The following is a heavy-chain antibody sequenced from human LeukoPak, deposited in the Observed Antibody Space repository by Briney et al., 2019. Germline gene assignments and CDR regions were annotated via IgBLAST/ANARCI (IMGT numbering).Heavy chain of an antibody. D-gene: IGHD3-10*01. J-gene: IGHJ5*02. CDR2: IYYSGST. CDR3: ARDIRAGMVRGVMDNWFDP. CDR1: GGSISSSSYY. Sequence: SETLSLTCTVSGGSISSSSYYWGWIRQPPGKGLEWIGSIYYSGSTYYNPSLKSRVTISVDTSKNQFSLKLSSVTAADTAVYYCARDIRAGMVRGVMDNWFDPWGQGTLVTVSS. V-gene: IGHV4-39*07.